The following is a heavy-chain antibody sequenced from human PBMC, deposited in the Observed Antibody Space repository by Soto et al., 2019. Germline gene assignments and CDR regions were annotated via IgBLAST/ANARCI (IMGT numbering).Heavy chain of an antibody. CDR2: IYYSGST. CDR1: GGSISSGGYY. J-gene: IGHJ2*01. Sequence: QVQLQESGPGLVKPSQTLSLTCTVSGGSISSGGYYWSWIRQHPGKGLEWIGYIYYSGSTYYNPSLKSRVTISVDTSKNQFSLKLSSVTAADTAVYYCARLRVDTAMVTMGWYFDLWGRGTLVTVSS. CDR3: ARLRVDTAMVTMGWYFDL. V-gene: IGHV4-31*03. D-gene: IGHD5-18*01.